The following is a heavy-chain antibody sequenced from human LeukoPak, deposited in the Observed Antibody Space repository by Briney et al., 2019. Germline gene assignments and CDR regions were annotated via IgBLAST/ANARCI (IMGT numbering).Heavy chain of an antibody. Sequence: PGGALRLSCAASECTFSSYAMQWVRQAPGKGLEWVSGISGSGDSTYYADSVKGRFTISRDNSKNTLFLQMNSLRAEDTAIYYCAKYLSAKGPPYGLDVWGRGTTVTVSS. J-gene: IGHJ6*02. CDR3: AKYLSAKGPPYGLDV. CDR2: ISGSGDST. V-gene: IGHV3-23*01. CDR1: ECTFSSYA.